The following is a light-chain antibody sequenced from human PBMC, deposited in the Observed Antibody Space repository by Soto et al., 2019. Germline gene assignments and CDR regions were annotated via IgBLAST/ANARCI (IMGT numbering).Light chain of an antibody. CDR2: GAS. J-gene: IGKJ1*01. CDR3: QNYDNWPPTWT. Sequence: IVLTHSPATLSFSPGERATPSVRASQSINNYLAWYQQKPGQAPRLLIYGASSRATGIPDRFSGSGSGTDFTLTISSLQSEDFAVYYCQNYDNWPPTWTFGQGTRWIS. V-gene: IGKV3D-15*01. CDR1: QSINNY.